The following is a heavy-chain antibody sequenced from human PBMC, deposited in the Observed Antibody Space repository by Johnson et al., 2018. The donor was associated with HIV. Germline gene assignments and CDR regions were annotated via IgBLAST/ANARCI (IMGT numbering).Heavy chain of an antibody. CDR3: ARVRAYGNWGSRKGGLESRAAFDI. D-gene: IGHD7-27*01. CDR1: GFTFSSYW. J-gene: IGHJ3*02. Sequence: VQLVESGGGLVQPGGSLRLSCAASGFTFSSYWMSWVRQAPGKGLEWVAFVSYDGSNKYYADSVKARFTISRDNSKNTLYLQMNSLRAEDTAVYYCARVRAYGNWGSRKGGLESRAAFDIWGQGKMVTVSS. CDR2: VSYDGSNK. V-gene: IGHV3-30-3*01.